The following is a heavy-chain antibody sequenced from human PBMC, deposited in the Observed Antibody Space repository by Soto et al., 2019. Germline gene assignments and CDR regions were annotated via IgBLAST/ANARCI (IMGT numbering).Heavy chain of an antibody. CDR3: ARDGFGIDY. Sequence: EVQVVESGGGLVKPGGSLRLSCVASGFTFISYSMNWVRQAPGKGLEWVSSITSSSSSIYYADSVKGRFTISRDNAKNSLYLQMNSLRAEDTAVYYCARDGFGIDYWGQGTLVTVSS. J-gene: IGHJ4*02. D-gene: IGHD3-10*01. CDR2: ITSSSSSI. CDR1: GFTFISYS. V-gene: IGHV3-21*01.